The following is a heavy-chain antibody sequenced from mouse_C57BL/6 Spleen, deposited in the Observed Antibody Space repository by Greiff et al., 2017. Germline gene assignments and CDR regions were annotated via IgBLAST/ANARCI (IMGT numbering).Heavy chain of an antibody. CDR3: ASMTAGVDY. CDR1: GYTFTSYW. CDR2: IHPNSGST. J-gene: IGHJ2*01. D-gene: IGHD1-2*01. Sequence: QVQLKQPGAELVKPGASVKLSCTASGYTFTSYWMHWVTQRPGPGLEWIGMIHPNSGSTNYNEKFKSKATLTVDKTSSTADMQLSSLTSEDAAVYYCASMTAGVDYWGQGTTLTVSS. V-gene: IGHV1-64*01.